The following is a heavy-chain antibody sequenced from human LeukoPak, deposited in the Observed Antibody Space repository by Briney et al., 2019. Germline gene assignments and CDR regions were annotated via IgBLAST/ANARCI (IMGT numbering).Heavy chain of an antibody. D-gene: IGHD3-9*01. CDR1: GYTFTGYY. CDR2: INPNSGNT. J-gene: IGHJ4*02. Sequence: ASVKVSCKASGYTFTGYYMHWVRQAPGQGLEWMGRINPNSGNTNYAQKLQGRVTLTTDTSTSTVYMELRSLRSDDTAVYYCARVNNYDILSSFDYWGQGTLVTVSS. CDR3: ARVNNYDILSSFDY. V-gene: IGHV1-2*06.